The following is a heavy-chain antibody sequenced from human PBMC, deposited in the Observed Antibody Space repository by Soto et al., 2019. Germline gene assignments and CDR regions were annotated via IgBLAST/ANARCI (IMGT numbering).Heavy chain of an antibody. CDR1: GFTFSSYS. V-gene: IGHV3-21*01. CDR3: ASGRYCIGGSCQPDY. CDR2: ISSSSSYI. Sequence: EVQLVESGGGLVKPGGSLRLSCAASGFTFSSYSMNWVRQAPGKGLEWVSSISSSSSYIYYADSVKGRFTISRDNAKNSLYLQMNSLRAEDTAVYYCASGRYCIGGSCQPDYWGQGTLVTVSS. J-gene: IGHJ4*02. D-gene: IGHD2-15*01.